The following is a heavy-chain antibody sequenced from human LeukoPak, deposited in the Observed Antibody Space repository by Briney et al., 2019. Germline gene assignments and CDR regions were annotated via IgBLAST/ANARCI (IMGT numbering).Heavy chain of an antibody. CDR2: ISDSGLTT. V-gene: IGHV3-23*01. D-gene: IGHD4-17*01. Sequence: GGSLRLSCAASGFTFRNFGMTWVRQVPGKGLEWVSTISDSGLTTHYADSVKGRFAISRDNSRSTFYLHMSSLRAVDTAIYYCAKDPSTFLTTGWYFDLWGRGTLVTVSS. CDR3: AKDPSTFLTTGWYFDL. J-gene: IGHJ2*01. CDR1: GFTFRNFG.